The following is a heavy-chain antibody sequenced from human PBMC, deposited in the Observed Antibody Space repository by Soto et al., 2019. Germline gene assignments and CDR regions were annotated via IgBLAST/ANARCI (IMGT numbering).Heavy chain of an antibody. CDR1: GGSISSGGYY. J-gene: IGHJ6*02. Sequence: ASETLSLTCTVSGGSISSGGYYWSWIRQHPGKGLEWIGYIYYSGSTYYNPSLKSRVTISVDTSKNQFSLKLSSVTAADTAVYYCARVATIRSVYYYYGMDVWGQGTTVTVSS. CDR3: ARVATIRSVYYYYGMDV. CDR2: IYYSGST. V-gene: IGHV4-31*03. D-gene: IGHD5-12*01.